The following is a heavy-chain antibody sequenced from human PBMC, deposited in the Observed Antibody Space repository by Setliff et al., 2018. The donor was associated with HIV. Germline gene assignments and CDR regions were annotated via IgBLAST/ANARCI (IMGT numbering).Heavy chain of an antibody. D-gene: IGHD1-7*01. CDR1: GGSLSGFY. V-gene: IGHV4-34*01. CDR2: INHSGHT. CDR3: ASRGKITGTTFLYYYLDV. J-gene: IGHJ6*03. Sequence: SETLSLTCAVYGGSLSGFYWSWIRQPPGKGLEWIGEINHSGHTKYNSSLKSRVTISVDTSKNQFSVRLNSVNDADTAVYYCASRGKITGTTFLYYYLDVWDNGHTVTVSS.